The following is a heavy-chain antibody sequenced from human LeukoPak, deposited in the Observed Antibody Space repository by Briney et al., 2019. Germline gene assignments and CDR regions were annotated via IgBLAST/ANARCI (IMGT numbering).Heavy chain of an antibody. CDR2: ISGSGGST. V-gene: IGHV3-23*01. CDR1: GFTFSSYA. J-gene: IGHJ4*02. Sequence: GGSLRLSCAASGFTFSSYAMSWVRQAPGKGLEWVSAISGSGGSTYYADSVKGRFTISRDNSKNTLYLQMNSLRAEDTAVYYCAKVKGGQTVAGIENDYWGQGTLVTVSS. CDR3: AKVKGGQTVAGIENDY. D-gene: IGHD6-19*01.